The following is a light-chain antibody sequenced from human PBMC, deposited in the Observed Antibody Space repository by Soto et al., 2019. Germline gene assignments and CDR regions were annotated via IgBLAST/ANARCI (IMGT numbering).Light chain of an antibody. V-gene: IGKV3-20*01. J-gene: IGKJ2*01. CDR1: QSIGSNY. CDR3: QQYGSSPQT. CDR2: GAS. Sequence: EIVLTQSPGTLSSSPGERATLSCRASQSIGSNYLAWYQQKPGQAPRLLIYGASNRATGIPDRFSGSGSGTDFTLTIGRLEPEDFAVYYCQQYGSSPQTFSQGTKLEIK.